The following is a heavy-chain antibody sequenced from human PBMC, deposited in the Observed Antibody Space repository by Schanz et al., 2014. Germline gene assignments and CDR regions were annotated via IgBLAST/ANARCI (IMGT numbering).Heavy chain of an antibody. CDR3: ARDFSAYVGNYFDY. V-gene: IGHV1-69*09. J-gene: IGHJ4*02. CDR1: GYTFTTYY. CDR2: IIPILGIA. Sequence: QVQLLQSGAEVKKPGASMKVSCKASGYTFTTYYMLWVRQAPGQGLEWMGRIIPILGIANYAQNFQGRVIKTADKSTSTSYMELTSLRFDDTAVYYCARDFSAYVGNYFDYWGQGTLVTVSS. D-gene: IGHD5-12*01.